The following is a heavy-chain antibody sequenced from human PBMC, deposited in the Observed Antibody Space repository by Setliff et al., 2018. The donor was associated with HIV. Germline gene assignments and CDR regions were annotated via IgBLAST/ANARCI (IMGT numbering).Heavy chain of an antibody. CDR1: SGSMTGHY. CDR3: ARGLSSQTYWGTRPLGLDY. Sequence: SETLSLTCSVSSGSMTGHYWTWVRQPPGKGLEWIGYLHSLGSSRVSDTPNYSPSLKSRITISLDTSKRQFSLTMTSVTAADTAVYYCARGLSSQTYWGTRPLGLDYWGKGSPVTVSS. D-gene: IGHD2-2*01. V-gene: IGHV4-4*08. J-gene: IGHJ4*01. CDR2: LHSLGSSRVSDTP.